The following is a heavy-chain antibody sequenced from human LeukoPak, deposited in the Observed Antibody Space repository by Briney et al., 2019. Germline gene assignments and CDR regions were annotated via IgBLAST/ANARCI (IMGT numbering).Heavy chain of an antibody. J-gene: IGHJ4*02. CDR3: AKGSIDWYYFDY. Sequence: GRSLRLACAASGFSFSTYDMHWVRQAPGKGLEWVAVISSDGSHKYWADSVKGRFTISRDNSKNTVYLQMNSLRAEDTAVYYCAKGSIDWYYFDYWGQGALVTVSS. CDR2: ISSDGSHK. V-gene: IGHV3-30*18. D-gene: IGHD3-9*01. CDR1: GFSFSTYD.